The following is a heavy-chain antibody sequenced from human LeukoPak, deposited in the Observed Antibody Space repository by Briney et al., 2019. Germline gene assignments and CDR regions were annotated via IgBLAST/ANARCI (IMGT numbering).Heavy chain of an antibody. CDR3: ARESDDYVWGSYRYSFDY. J-gene: IGHJ4*02. CDR2: ISSSSSTI. D-gene: IGHD3-16*02. CDR1: GFTFSSYS. V-gene: IGHV3-48*04. Sequence: PGGSLRLSCAASGFTFSSYSMNWVRQAPGKGREWVSYISSSSSTIYYADSVKGRFTISRDNAKNSLYLQMNSLRAEDTAVYYCARESDDYVWGSYRYSFDYWGQGTLVTVSS.